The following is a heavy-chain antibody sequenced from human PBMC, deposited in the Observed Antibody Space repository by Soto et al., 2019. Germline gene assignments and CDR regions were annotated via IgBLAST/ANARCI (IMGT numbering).Heavy chain of an antibody. V-gene: IGHV1-2*02. Sequence: GSSVKVSCKASGYTFTGYYMHWVRQAPGQGLEWMGWINPNSGGTNYAQKFQGRVTMTRDTSISTAYMELSRLRSDDTAVYYCARLSAGRYCTNGVCYDNYYYGMDVWVQGTTVTVSS. D-gene: IGHD2-8*01. CDR2: INPNSGGT. CDR1: GYTFTGYY. J-gene: IGHJ6*02. CDR3: ARLSAGRYCTNGVCYDNYYYGMDV.